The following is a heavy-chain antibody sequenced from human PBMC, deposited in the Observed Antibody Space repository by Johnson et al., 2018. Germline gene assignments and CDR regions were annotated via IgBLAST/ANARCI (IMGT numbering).Heavy chain of an antibody. D-gene: IGHD3-10*01. V-gene: IGHV1-8*01. CDR1: GYTFTSYD. CDR3: ARGRSYFYGSGSYFFLSV. Sequence: VQLVESGAEVKKPGASXKVSCKASGYTFTSYDINWVRQATGQGLAWMGWMNPNRGNTGHAHQFPGRVTMNRNTSISTAYMELSSLRSEDTAVYYCARGRSYFYGSGSYFFLSVWGKGTTVTVSS. CDR2: MNPNRGNT. J-gene: IGHJ6*04.